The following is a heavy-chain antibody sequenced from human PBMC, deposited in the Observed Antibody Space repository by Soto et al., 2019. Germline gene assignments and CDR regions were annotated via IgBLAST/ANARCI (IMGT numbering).Heavy chain of an antibody. J-gene: IGHJ4*02. V-gene: IGHV1-18*01. CDR2: ISPHKGNT. CDR3: VRDLDASGSYYTDY. D-gene: IGHD3-10*01. Sequence: QVQLVQSGAEVKKPGASVKVSCKASGYTFITIGISWVRQAPGQGLEWMGWISPHKGNTNYAQNFQGRVTMTTDTSTSTAYMEPRSLRSDDTAVYYCVRDLDASGSYYTDYWGQGTLVTVSS. CDR1: GYTFITIG.